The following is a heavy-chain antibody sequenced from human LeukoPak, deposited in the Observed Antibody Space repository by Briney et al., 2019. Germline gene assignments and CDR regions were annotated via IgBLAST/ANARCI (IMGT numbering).Heavy chain of an antibody. CDR2: INPNSGGT. V-gene: IGHV1-2*02. Sequence: ASVKVSCKTSGYTFTDYYMHWVRQAPGQGLEWMGWINPNSGGTNYAQKFQGRVTMTRDTSISTAYMELSRLRSDDTAVYYCARDLSVWFGELYYYYMDVWGKGTTVTVSS. D-gene: IGHD3-10*01. CDR3: ARDLSVWFGELYYYYMDV. CDR1: GYTFTDYY. J-gene: IGHJ6*03.